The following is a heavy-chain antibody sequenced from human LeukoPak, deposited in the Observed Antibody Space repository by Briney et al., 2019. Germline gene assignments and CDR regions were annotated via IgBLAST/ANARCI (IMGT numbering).Heavy chain of an antibody. CDR2: IIPIFGTA. V-gene: IGHV1-69*13. J-gene: IGHJ6*02. CDR1: GGTFSSYA. Sequence: ASVKVSCKASGGTFSSYAISWVRQAPGQGLEWMGGIIPIFGTANYAQKFQGRVTITADESTSTAYMELSSLRSEDTAVYYCAGLPMGYYYGSGSYYRAYGMDVWGQGTTVTVSS. D-gene: IGHD3-10*01. CDR3: AGLPMGYYYGSGSYYRAYGMDV.